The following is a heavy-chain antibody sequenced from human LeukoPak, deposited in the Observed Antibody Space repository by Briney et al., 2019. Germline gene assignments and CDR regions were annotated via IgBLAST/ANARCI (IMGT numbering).Heavy chain of an antibody. CDR3: ASLMVRGDAFDI. J-gene: IGHJ3*02. D-gene: IGHD3-10*01. CDR1: GYTFTSYD. V-gene: IGHV1-46*01. Sequence: ASVKVSCKASGYTFTSYDINWVRQATGQGLEWMGIISPSGGSTSYAQKFQGRVSMTRDTSTSTVYMELSSLRSEDTAVYYCASLMVRGDAFDIWGQGTMVTVSS. CDR2: ISPSGGST.